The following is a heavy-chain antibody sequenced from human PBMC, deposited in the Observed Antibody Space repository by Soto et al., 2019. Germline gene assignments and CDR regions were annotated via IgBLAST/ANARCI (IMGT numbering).Heavy chain of an antibody. CDR3: ARLWTLFGYYFGMDV. J-gene: IGHJ6*02. V-gene: IGHV4-34*01. CDR1: GGSFSGYY. Sequence: PSETLSLTCAVYGGSFSGYYWSWIRQPPGKGLEWIGEINHSGSTNYNPSLKSRVTISVDTTDSQFPLKLSAVTAADTAVYYCARLWTLFGYYFGMDVWAQGITVTVSS. D-gene: IGHD2-21*01. CDR2: INHSGST.